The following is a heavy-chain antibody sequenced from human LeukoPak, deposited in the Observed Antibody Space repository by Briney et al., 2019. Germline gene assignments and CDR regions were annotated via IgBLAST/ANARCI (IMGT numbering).Heavy chain of an antibody. CDR3: ARGRLTTVASY. CDR2: IYYSGST. V-gene: IGHV4-59*01. CDR1: GGSISSYY. Sequence: SETLSLTCTVSGGSISSYYWSWIRQPPGKGLEWIGYIYYSGSTNYNPSLKSRVTISVDTSKNQFSLKLSSVTAADTAVYYCARGRLTTVASYRGQGTLVTVSS. J-gene: IGHJ4*02. D-gene: IGHD4-23*01.